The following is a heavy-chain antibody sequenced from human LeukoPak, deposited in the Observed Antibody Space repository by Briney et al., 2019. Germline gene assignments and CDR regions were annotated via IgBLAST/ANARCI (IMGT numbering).Heavy chain of an antibody. Sequence: GGSLTLSCPASGFTFSSYDMQCVRHATGNGLEWVSSIGTAGDPYYPSCVKGRFTISRENAKNSLYRQMVSLRAGDTAVYYCARGLRYCSGGSCYNSDAFDIWGQGTMVTVSS. J-gene: IGHJ3*02. CDR1: GFTFSSYD. V-gene: IGHV3-13*05. CDR3: ARGLRYCSGGSCYNSDAFDI. D-gene: IGHD2-15*01. CDR2: IGTAGDP.